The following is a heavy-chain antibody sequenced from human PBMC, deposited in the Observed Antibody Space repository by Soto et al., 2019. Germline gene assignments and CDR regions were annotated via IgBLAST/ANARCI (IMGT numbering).Heavy chain of an antibody. CDR3: ARGIVVVPAAKYGGSVDWFDP. V-gene: IGHV1-2*04. CDR2: INPNSGGT. CDR1: GYTFTGYY. J-gene: IGHJ5*02. Sequence: QVQLVQSGAEVKKPGASVKVSCKASGYTFTGYYMHWVRQAPGQGLEWMGWINPNSGGTNYAQKFQGWVTMTRDTYISTAYMELSRLRSDDTAVYYCARGIVVVPAAKYGGSVDWFDPWGQGTLVTVSS. D-gene: IGHD2-2*01.